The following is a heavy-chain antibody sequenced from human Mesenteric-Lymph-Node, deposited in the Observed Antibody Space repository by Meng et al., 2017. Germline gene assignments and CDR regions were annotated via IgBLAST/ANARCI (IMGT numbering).Heavy chain of an antibody. Sequence: GESLKISCAASGFTFSSYAMHWVRQAPGKGLEWVAVISYDGSNKYYADAVKGRFTISRDNSKNTLYLQMNSLRAEDTAVYYCARDPRNYYDTDAFDTWGQGTMVTVSS. CDR1: GFTFSSYA. V-gene: IGHV3-30*01. CDR3: ARDPRNYYDTDAFDT. CDR2: ISYDGSNK. J-gene: IGHJ3*02. D-gene: IGHD3-22*01.